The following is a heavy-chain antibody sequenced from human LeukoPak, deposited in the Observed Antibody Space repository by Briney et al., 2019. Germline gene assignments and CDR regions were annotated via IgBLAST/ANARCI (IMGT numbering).Heavy chain of an antibody. D-gene: IGHD1-1*01. CDR1: GFTVSSNY. CDR3: AREMGAATTYFDY. V-gene: IGHV3-53*01. Sequence: GGSLRLSCAASGFTVSSNYMSWVRQAPGKGLEWVSVLYSGGKTYYADSAKGRFTISRDSSTNTLYLQMVSLRPEDTAVYYCAREMGAATTYFDYWGQGTLVIVSS. CDR2: LYSGGKT. J-gene: IGHJ4*02.